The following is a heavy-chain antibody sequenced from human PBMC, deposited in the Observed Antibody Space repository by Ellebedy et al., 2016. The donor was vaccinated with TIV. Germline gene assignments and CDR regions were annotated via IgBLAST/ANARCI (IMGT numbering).Heavy chain of an antibody. CDR2: IKGKTDGGTT. D-gene: IGHD3-16*02. CDR1: GFIFTNAW. Sequence: PGGSLRLSCAASGFIFTNAWMNWVRQAPGKGLEWVGRIKGKTDGGTTDYAAPVKGRFTISRDDSKHTLFLQMNSLKTEDTAVYYCNTTFMITFGGVVVRHRGYWGQGTLVTVSS. V-gene: IGHV3-15*07. J-gene: IGHJ4*02. CDR3: NTTFMITFGGVVVRHRGY.